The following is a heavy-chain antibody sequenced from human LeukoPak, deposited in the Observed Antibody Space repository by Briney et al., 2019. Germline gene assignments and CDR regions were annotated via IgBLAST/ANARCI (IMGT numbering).Heavy chain of an antibody. V-gene: IGHV3-15*01. J-gene: IGHJ4*02. Sequence: GGSLRPSCAASGFTFSNAWMSWVRQAPGKGLEWVGRIKSKTDGGTTDYAAPVKGRFTISRDDSKNTLYLQMNSLKTEDTAVYYCTTDPGSSWYFFYGRDPDYWGQGTLVTVSS. CDR1: GFTFSNAW. D-gene: IGHD6-13*01. CDR3: TTDPGSSWYFFYGRDPDY. CDR2: IKSKTDGGTT.